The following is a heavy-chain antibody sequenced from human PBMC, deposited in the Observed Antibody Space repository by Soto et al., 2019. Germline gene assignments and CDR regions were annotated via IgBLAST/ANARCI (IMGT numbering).Heavy chain of an antibody. D-gene: IGHD2-21*02. CDR2: IYYSGRT. CDR1: GESISSSSYY. J-gene: IGHJ4*02. CDR3: ARKRTTVVTQAYFDH. Sequence: ETLSLTCIVSGESISSSSYYWGWIRQPPGKGLEWIGSIYYSGRTYYNPSFKSRVTISIDTSKNQFSLKLSSVTATDTAVYYCARKRTTVVTQAYFDHWGQGALVTVSS. V-gene: IGHV4-39*01.